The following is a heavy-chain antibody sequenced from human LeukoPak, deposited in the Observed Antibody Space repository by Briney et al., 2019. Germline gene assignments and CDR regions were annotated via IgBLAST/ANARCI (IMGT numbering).Heavy chain of an antibody. D-gene: IGHD2-15*01. V-gene: IGHV3-72*01. CDR1: GFIFSDHY. J-gene: IGHJ3*02. Sequence: GGSLRLSCAASGFIFSDHYMEWVRQAPGKGLEWVGRTRNKANSYATEYAASVKGRFTISRDDSKNSLYLQMNSLKTEDTAVYYCTRIDCTGGTCHDAFDIWGQGTMVTASS. CDR2: TRNKANSYAT. CDR3: TRIDCTGGTCHDAFDI.